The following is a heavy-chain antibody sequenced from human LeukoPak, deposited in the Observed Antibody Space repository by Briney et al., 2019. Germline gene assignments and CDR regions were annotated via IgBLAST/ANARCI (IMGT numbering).Heavy chain of an antibody. Sequence: GGSLRLSCAASGFTFSDYYMSWIRQAPGKGLEWVSYIRSSGSTIYYADSVKGRFTISRDNAKNSLYLQMNSLRAEDTAVYYCTRVDCSSTSCYEFDYWGQGTLVTVSS. CDR2: IRSSGSTI. CDR3: TRVDCSSTSCYEFDY. V-gene: IGHV3-11*04. J-gene: IGHJ4*02. CDR1: GFTFSDYY. D-gene: IGHD2-2*01.